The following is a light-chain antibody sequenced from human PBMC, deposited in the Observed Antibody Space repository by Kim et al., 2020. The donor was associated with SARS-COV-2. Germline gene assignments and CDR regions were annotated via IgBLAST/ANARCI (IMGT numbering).Light chain of an antibody. Sequence: ATLSLSPGERATLSCRASQSVTSYLAWYQQKPAQAPRLLIYDVSNRATGVPARFSGYGSGTDFTLTISSLEPEDFAVYYCQQRETFGPGTKVDIK. V-gene: IGKV3-11*01. J-gene: IGKJ3*01. CDR3: QQRET. CDR1: QSVTSY. CDR2: DVS.